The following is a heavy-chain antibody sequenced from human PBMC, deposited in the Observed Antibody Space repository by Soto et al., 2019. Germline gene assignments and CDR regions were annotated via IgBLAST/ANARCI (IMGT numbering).Heavy chain of an antibody. Sequence: GGSLRHSCADSGFTFSSYAMSWFRQAPGKGLEWVSAISGSGGSTYYADSVKGRFTISRDNSKNTLYLQMNSLRAEDTAVYYCAKDVMITFGGVTTRGSAFDIWGQGTMVTVS. J-gene: IGHJ3*02. V-gene: IGHV3-23*01. CDR3: AKDVMITFGGVTTRGSAFDI. D-gene: IGHD3-16*01. CDR2: ISGSGGST. CDR1: GFTFSSYA.